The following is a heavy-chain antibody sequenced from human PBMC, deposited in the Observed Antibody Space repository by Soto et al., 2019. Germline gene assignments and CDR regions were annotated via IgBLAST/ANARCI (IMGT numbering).Heavy chain of an antibody. J-gene: IGHJ4*02. D-gene: IGHD2-2*01. CDR1: GYSFISND. CDR2: MNANSGIT. CDR3: ARAITSPDY. V-gene: IGHV1-8*01. Sequence: QVQLVQSGAEVKKPGASVKVSCKASGYSFISNDITWVRQAPGQGLEWMGWMNANSGITGYAEKFQDRVTMTRNTSKSTANMKLTSLTSEDRAVYYCARAITSPDYWGQGTLVTV.